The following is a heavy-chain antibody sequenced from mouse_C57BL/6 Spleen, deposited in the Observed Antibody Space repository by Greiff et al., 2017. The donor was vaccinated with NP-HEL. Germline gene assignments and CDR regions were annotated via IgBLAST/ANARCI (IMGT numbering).Heavy chain of an antibody. CDR1: GFTFSDYG. V-gene: IGHV5-17*01. CDR2: ISSCCSTI. D-gene: IGHD1-1*01. J-gene: IGHJ2*01. Sequence: EVQGVESGGGLVKPGGSLKLSCAASGFTFSDYGMHWVRQAPEKGLEWVAYISSCCSTIYYADTMKDRFTISRDNAKNTLLLQMTSLRSEDPAMYCGARDRYNYFDYWGQGTTLTVSS. CDR3: ARDRYNYFDY.